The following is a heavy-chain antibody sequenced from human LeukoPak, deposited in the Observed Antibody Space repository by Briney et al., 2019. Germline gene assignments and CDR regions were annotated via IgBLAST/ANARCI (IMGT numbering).Heavy chain of an antibody. D-gene: IGHD1-26*01. Sequence: SETLSLTCTVSGGSISSGSYYWSWIRQPPGKGLEWIGEINHSGSTNYNPSPKSRVTISVDTSKNQFSLKLSSVTAADTAVYYCARSPSTGATTFPFDYWGQGTLVTVSS. J-gene: IGHJ4*02. CDR2: INHSGST. V-gene: IGHV4-39*07. CDR3: ARSPSTGATTFPFDY. CDR1: GGSISSGSYY.